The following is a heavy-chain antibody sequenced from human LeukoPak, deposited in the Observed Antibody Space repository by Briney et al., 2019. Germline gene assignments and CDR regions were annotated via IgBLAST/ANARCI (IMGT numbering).Heavy chain of an antibody. CDR3: ARAGGGTMIAGGY. J-gene: IGHJ4*02. CDR2: IIPILGIA. V-gene: IGHV1-69*04. Sequence: SVKVSCKASGGTFSSYAISWVRQAPGQGLEWMGRIIPILGIANYAQKFQGRVTITADKSTSTAYMELSSLRSEDTAVYYCARAGGGTMIAGGYWGQGTLVTVSS. D-gene: IGHD1-1*01. CDR1: GGTFSSYA.